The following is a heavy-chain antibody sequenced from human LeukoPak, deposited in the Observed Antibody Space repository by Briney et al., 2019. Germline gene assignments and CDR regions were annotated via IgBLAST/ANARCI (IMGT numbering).Heavy chain of an antibody. V-gene: IGHV1-2*02. CDR3: ASERDYDILTGYYNVLGY. CDR2: IKPNSGGT. J-gene: IGHJ4*02. Sequence: ASVKVSCKASGGTFSSYAISWVRQAPGQGLEWMGWIKPNSGGTNYAQKFQGRVTMTRDTSISTAYMELSRLRSDDTAVYYCASERDYDILTGYYNVLGYWGQGTLVTVSS. CDR1: GGTFSSYA. D-gene: IGHD3-9*01.